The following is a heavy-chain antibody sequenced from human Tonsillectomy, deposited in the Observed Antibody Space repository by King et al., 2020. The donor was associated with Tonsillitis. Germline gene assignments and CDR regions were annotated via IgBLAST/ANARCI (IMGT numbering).Heavy chain of an antibody. D-gene: IGHD3-3*01. Sequence: VQLVQSGAEVKKPGASVKVSCKASGYTFTSYYMHWVRQAPGQGLEWMGIINPSGGSTSYAQKFQGRVTMTRDTSTSTVYMELSSLRSEDTAVYYCAREGVVLRFLEWLSASPTANWFDPWGQGTLVTVSS. CDR1: GYTFTSYY. CDR2: INPSGGST. V-gene: IGHV1-46*03. CDR3: AREGVVLRFLEWLSASPTANWFDP. J-gene: IGHJ5*02.